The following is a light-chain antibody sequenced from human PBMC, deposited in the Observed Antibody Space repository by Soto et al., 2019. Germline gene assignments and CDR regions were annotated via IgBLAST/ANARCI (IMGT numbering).Light chain of an antibody. Sequence: EIVLTQSPGTLTLTPGERATLSCRASRSISSNYVAWYQQKPGQAPRLLMFGVSNRAAGIPDRFSGSGSGTDFTLTISRLEPEDFAVFYCQQYGCSPYTFGQGTKLEIK. CDR3: QQYGCSPYT. CDR2: GVS. V-gene: IGKV3-20*01. CDR1: RSISSNY. J-gene: IGKJ2*01.